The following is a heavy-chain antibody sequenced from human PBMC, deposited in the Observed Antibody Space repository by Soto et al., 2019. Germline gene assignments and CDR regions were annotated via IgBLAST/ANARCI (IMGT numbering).Heavy chain of an antibody. Sequence: QVQLQESGPGLVKPSQTLSLTCTVSGGSISSGGYYWSWIRQHPGKGLEWIGYIYYSGSTYYTPSLKSRVTISVDTSKNQCSLKLSSVTAADTAVYYCARDEGREENWFDPWGQGTLVTVSS. CDR3: ARDEGREENWFDP. J-gene: IGHJ5*02. V-gene: IGHV4-31*03. CDR2: IYYSGST. D-gene: IGHD1-26*01. CDR1: GGSISSGGYY.